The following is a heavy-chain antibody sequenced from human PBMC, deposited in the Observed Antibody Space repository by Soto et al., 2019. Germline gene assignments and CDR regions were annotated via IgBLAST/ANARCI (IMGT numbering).Heavy chain of an antibody. CDR2: IYYSDST. CDR1: GGSISSDGYY. CDR3: ARGEDDFWSGYYTGYYYYGMDV. D-gene: IGHD3-3*01. J-gene: IGHJ6*02. Sequence: SETLSLTCTVSGGSISSDGYYWSWIRQHPGKGLEWIGYIYYSDSTYYNPSLKSRVTISVDTSKNQFSLKLSSVTAAETAVYYCARGEDDFWSGYYTGYYYYGMDVWGQGTTVTVSS. V-gene: IGHV4-31*03.